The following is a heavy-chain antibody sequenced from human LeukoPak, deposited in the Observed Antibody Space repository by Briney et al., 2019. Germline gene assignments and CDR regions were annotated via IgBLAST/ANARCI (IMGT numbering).Heavy chain of an antibody. D-gene: IGHD6-13*01. V-gene: IGHV3-7*01. CDR1: TFTFCNYW. CDR2: IKEDGSEE. CDR3: ARDPAAWDY. J-gene: IGHJ4*02. Sequence: GGSLRLSCAASTFTFCNYWMSWVRQAPGKGVEWVANIKEDGSEEYYVDSVKGRFTISRDNTKNSLYLQMNSLRAEDTALYYCARDPAAWDYWGQGTLVTVSS.